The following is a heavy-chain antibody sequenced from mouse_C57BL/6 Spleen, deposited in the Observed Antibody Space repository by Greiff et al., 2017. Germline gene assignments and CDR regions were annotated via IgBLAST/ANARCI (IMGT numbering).Heavy chain of an antibody. V-gene: IGHV5-6*01. CDR2: ISSGGSYT. D-gene: IGHD2-13*01. Sequence: EVQLVESGGDLVKPGGSLKLSCAASGFTFSSYGMSWVRQTPDKRLEWVATISSGGSYTDYPDSVKGRFTISRDNAKNTLYLQMSSLKSEDTAMYYCARLGDYGYFDVWGTGTTVTVSS. CDR1: GFTFSSYG. J-gene: IGHJ1*03. CDR3: ARLGDYGYFDV.